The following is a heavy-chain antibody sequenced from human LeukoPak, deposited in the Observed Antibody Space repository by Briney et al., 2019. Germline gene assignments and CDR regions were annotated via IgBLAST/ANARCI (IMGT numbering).Heavy chain of an antibody. CDR1: GFTLSSYS. V-gene: IGHV3-21*01. CDR3: ARMVKKQQLAAGWFDP. D-gene: IGHD6-13*01. CDR2: ISSSSSYI. J-gene: IGHJ5*02. Sequence: GGSLRLSCAASGFTLSSYSMNWVRQAPGKGLEWVSSISSSSSYIYYADSVKGRFTISRDNARNSLYLQMNSLRAEDTAVYYCARMVKKQQLAAGWFDPWGQGTLVTVSS.